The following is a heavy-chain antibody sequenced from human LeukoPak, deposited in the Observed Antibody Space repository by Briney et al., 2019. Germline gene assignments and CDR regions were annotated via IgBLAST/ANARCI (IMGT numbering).Heavy chain of an antibody. D-gene: IGHD5-24*01. CDR1: GGTFNSYA. Sequence: SVKVSCKASGGTFNSYAISWVRQAPGQGLEWMGGIIPIFGTANYAQKFQGRVTITADESTSTAYMELSSLRSEDTAVYYCARGLSTSEMATIKDYWGQGTLVTVSS. CDR3: ARGLSTSEMATIKDY. CDR2: IIPIFGTA. J-gene: IGHJ4*02. V-gene: IGHV1-69*01.